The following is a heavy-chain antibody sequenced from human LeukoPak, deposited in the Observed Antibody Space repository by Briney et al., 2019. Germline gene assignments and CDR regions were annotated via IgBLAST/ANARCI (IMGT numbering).Heavy chain of an antibody. CDR1: GGSVSSSSYY. V-gene: IGHV4-39*01. CDR3: ARRAYSSGRIDC. J-gene: IGHJ4*02. D-gene: IGHD6-19*01. Sequence: SETLSLTCTVSGGSVSSSSYYWGWIRQPPGKGLEWIGSIYYSGSTDYNPSLKSRVIISVDTSKNQFSLKLTSVTAADTAVYYCARRAYSSGRIDCWGQGTLVTVPS. CDR2: IYYSGST.